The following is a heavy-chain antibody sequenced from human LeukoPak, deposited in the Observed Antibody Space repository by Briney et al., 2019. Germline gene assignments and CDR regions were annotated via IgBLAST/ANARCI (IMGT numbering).Heavy chain of an antibody. D-gene: IGHD6-19*01. CDR3: AKDIMEAVPGAYLFDY. V-gene: IGHV3-43D*04. Sequence: PGGSLRLSCAASGFTFDDYAMHWVRQAPGKGLEWVSLISWDGGSTYYADSVKGRFTISRDNSKNSLYLQMNSLRAEDTALYYCAKDIMEAVPGAYLFDYWGQGTLVTVSS. CDR2: ISWDGGST. CDR1: GFTFDDYA. J-gene: IGHJ4*02.